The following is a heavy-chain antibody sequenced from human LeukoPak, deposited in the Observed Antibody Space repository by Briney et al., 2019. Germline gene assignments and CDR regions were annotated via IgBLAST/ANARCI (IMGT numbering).Heavy chain of an antibody. CDR3: ARVGGSYYRSLDY. Sequence: ASVKVSCKASGGTFSSYAISWVRQAPGQGLEWMGGIIPIFGTANYAQKFQGRVTITADESTSTAYMELSSLRSDDTAVYYCARVGGSYYRSLDYWGQGTLVTVSS. CDR1: GGTFSSYA. V-gene: IGHV1-69*13. CDR2: IIPIFGTA. J-gene: IGHJ4*02. D-gene: IGHD1-26*01.